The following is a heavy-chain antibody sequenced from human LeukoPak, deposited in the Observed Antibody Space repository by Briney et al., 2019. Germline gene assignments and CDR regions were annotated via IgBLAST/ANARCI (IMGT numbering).Heavy chain of an antibody. V-gene: IGHV3-30-3*01. D-gene: IGHD3-10*01. CDR2: ISYDGSNK. CDR1: GFTFSSYA. CDR3: ARERVLLWFGESQGFDY. Sequence: PGRSLRLSCAASGFTFSSYAMHWVRQAPGKGLEWVAVISYDGSNKYYADSVKGRFTISRDNSKNTLYLQMNSLRAEDTAVYYCARERVLLWFGESQGFDYWGQGTLVTVSS. J-gene: IGHJ4*02.